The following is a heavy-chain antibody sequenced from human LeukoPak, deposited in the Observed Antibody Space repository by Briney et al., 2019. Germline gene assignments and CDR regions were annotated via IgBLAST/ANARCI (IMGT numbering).Heavy chain of an antibody. V-gene: IGHV1-69*06. CDR3: ARDNSGSYLSYFDY. Sequence: ASVKVSCKASGGTFSSYAISWVRQSPGQGLEWMGGIIPIFGTANYAQKFQGRVTITADKSTSTAYMELNSLRSEDTAVYYCARDNSGSYLSYFDYWGQGTLVTVSS. CDR1: GGTFSSYA. J-gene: IGHJ4*02. D-gene: IGHD1-26*01. CDR2: IIPIFGTA.